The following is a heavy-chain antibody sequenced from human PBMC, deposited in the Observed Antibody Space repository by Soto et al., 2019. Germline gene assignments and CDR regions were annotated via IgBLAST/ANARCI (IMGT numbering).Heavy chain of an antibody. J-gene: IGHJ6*02. CDR2: IRSKAYGGTT. V-gene: IGHV3-49*04. CDR1: GFTFGDYA. Sequence: GGSLRLSCTASGFTFGDYAMSWVRQAPGKGLEWVGFIRSKAYGGTTEYAASVKGRFTISRDDSKSIAYLQMNSLKTEDTAVYYCTRVQGIVVVPPAIQQHYGMDVWGQGTTVTVSS. CDR3: TRVQGIVVVPPAIQQHYGMDV. D-gene: IGHD2-2*02.